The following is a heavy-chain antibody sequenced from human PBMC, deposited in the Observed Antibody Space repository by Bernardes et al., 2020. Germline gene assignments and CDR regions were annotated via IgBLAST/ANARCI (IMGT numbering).Heavy chain of an antibody. D-gene: IGHD5-12*01. CDR2: ISGSGDAT. J-gene: IGHJ3*01. Sequence: VGSLILSCAASGFTFSLYAMTWVRQAPGQGLECVSVISGSGDATYYADSVKGRFTVSRDKSQNMLYLQMNSLRAEDTAVYYCAKDRVAAFRAGAFDVWGRGTVVTVSS. V-gene: IGHV3-23*01. CDR3: AKDRVAAFRAGAFDV. CDR1: GFTFSLYA.